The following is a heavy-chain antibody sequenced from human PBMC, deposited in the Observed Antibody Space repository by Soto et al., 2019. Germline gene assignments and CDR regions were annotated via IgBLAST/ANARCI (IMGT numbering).Heavy chain of an antibody. CDR1: GFTFTRSG. J-gene: IGHJ4*02. D-gene: IGHD6-19*01. CDR2: IVVGSGNT. CDR3: AAGSDEGIAVAV. V-gene: IGHV1-58*01. Sequence: SVKVSCKASGFTFTRSGVQWVRQARGQRLEWIGWIVVGSGNTNYAQKFQERVTITRDMSTSTAYMELSSLRSEDTAVYYCAAGSDEGIAVAVWGQGTLVXVSS.